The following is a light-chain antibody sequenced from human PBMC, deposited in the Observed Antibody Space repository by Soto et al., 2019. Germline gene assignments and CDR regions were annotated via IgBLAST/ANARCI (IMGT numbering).Light chain of an antibody. J-gene: IGKJ4*01. CDR2: DAS. V-gene: IGKV3-20*01. CDR3: QQYGSSPLT. Sequence: TEPTGAVSWTPENRATLSSMASQSVSSSYLAWYQQKPGQAPRLLIYDASSRATGIPDRFSGSGSGTDFSLIISRLEPEDFAVYYCQQYGSSPLTFGGGTKVDIK. CDR1: QSVSSSY.